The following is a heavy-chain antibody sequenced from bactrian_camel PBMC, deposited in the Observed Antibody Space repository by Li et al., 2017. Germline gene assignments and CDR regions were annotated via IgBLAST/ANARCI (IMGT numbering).Heavy chain of an antibody. CDR1: GNYFYRYC. D-gene: IGHD2*01. CDR2: IDGDGST. Sequence: QVQLVESGGGSVQAGGSLTLACVASGNYFYRYCMAWFRQAPGKEREGVAAIDGDGSTSYADSVKGRFTISLDVAKNTVSLQMNNLKPEDTAVYYCAPLLVGRCNYWGQGTQVTVS. V-gene: IGHV3S53*01. J-gene: IGHJ4*01. CDR3: APLLVGRCNY.